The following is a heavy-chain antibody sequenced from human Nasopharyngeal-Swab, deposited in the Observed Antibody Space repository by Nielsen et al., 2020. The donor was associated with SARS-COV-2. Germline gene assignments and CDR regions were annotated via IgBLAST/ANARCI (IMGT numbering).Heavy chain of an antibody. CDR2: ISSSSSYI. Sequence: GASLKISCAASGFTFNNYNFNWVRQAPGKGLEWVSSISSSSSYIYYADSVKRRFTISRDNAKNSLYLQMNSLRAEDTAVYYCARDGLDYDFWSAYFMDVWGQGTTVTVSS. V-gene: IGHV3-21*01. D-gene: IGHD3-3*01. CDR1: GFTFNNYN. CDR3: ARDGLDYDFWSAYFMDV. J-gene: IGHJ6*02.